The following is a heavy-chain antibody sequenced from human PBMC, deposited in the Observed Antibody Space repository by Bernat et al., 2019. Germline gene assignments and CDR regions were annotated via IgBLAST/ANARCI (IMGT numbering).Heavy chain of an antibody. Sequence: EVQLLESGGGLVQPGGSLRLSCAASGFTFSNYAMSWVRQAPGKGLEWVSAIGGSDGNTYSADSVKGRFTISRDNSKNILYLHMNSLRAEDTAVYSCSRPGGSYVFRGFDSWGQGTLVTVSS. V-gene: IGHV3-23*01. D-gene: IGHD1-26*01. CDR1: GFTFSNYA. CDR2: IGGSDGNT. J-gene: IGHJ4*02. CDR3: SRPGGSYVFRGFDS.